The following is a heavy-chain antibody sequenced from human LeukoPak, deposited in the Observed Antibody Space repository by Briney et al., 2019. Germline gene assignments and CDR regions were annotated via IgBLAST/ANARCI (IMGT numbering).Heavy chain of an antibody. CDR2: INHSGST. Sequence: SETLSLTCAVYGGSFSGYYWSWIRQPPGKGLEWIGEINHSGSTNYNPSLKSRVTISVDTSKNQFSLKLSSVTAADTAVYYCARGYSYGPPYYYYGMDVWGQGTTVTVSS. J-gene: IGHJ6*02. D-gene: IGHD5-18*01. CDR3: ARGYSYGPPYYYYGMDV. CDR1: GGSFSGYY. V-gene: IGHV4-34*01.